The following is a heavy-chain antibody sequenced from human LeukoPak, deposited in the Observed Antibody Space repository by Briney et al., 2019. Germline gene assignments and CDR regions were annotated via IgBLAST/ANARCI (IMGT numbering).Heavy chain of an antibody. CDR3: ARQKWEQQGRDYYFNGLDV. Sequence: NPSETLSLTCTVSGYSISSGYYWGWIRQPPGKGLEWIGEIYLYGTTNYNPSFTSRVTMSVDRSRNQFSLKLTSVTAADTAVYYCARQKWEQQGRDYYFNGLDVWGPGTTVIVSS. CDR1: GYSISSGYY. V-gene: IGHV4-38-2*02. J-gene: IGHJ6*02. CDR2: IYLYGTT. D-gene: IGHD1/OR15-1a*01.